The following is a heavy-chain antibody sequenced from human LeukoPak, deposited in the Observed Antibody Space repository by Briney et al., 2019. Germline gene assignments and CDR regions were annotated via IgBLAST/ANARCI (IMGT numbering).Heavy chain of an antibody. CDR3: ARDPTLGLMLFDI. D-gene: IGHD7-27*01. CDR1: GYTFTGYY. J-gene: IGHJ3*02. V-gene: IGHV1-2*06. Sequence: ASAKVSCKASGYTFTGYYMHWVRQAPGQGLEWMGRINPNSGGTNYAQKFQGRVTMTRDTSISTAYMELSRLRSDDTAVYYCARDPTLGLMLFDIWGQGTMVTVSP. CDR2: INPNSGGT.